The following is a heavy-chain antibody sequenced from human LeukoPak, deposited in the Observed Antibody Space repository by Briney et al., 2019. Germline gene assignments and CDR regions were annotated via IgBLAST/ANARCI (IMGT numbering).Heavy chain of an antibody. CDR3: ARDGSDSSGYYSYFDY. V-gene: IGHV3-30-3*01. D-gene: IGHD3-22*01. Sequence: GGSLRLSCAASGFTFSSYAMHWVRQAPGKGLEWVAVISYDGSNKYYADSVKGRFTISRDNSKNTLYLQMNSLRAEDTAVYYCARDGSDSSGYYSYFDYWSQGTLVPVSS. J-gene: IGHJ4*02. CDR2: ISYDGSNK. CDR1: GFTFSSYA.